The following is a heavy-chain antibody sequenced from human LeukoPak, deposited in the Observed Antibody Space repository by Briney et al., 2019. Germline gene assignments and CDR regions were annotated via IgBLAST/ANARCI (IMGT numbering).Heavy chain of an antibody. CDR1: GFTFSSYS. D-gene: IGHD1-26*01. Sequence: GGSLRLSCAASGFTFSSYSMNWVRQAPEKGLEWVSHITASGTAMFYADSVKGRFTISRDNAKNSLYLQMNSLRDEDTAVYYCASSGSYRFDYWGQGTLVTVSS. CDR2: ITASGTAM. V-gene: IGHV3-48*02. J-gene: IGHJ4*02. CDR3: ASSGSYRFDY.